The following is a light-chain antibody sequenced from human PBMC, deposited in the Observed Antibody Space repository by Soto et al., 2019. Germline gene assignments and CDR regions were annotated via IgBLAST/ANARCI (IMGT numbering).Light chain of an antibody. CDR3: GTWDSSLSAVV. Sequence: QSVLTQPPSVSAAPGQTVTISCSGSSSNIGNNYVSWYQQLPGTAPKLLIYDNNKRPSGIPDRFSGSKSGTSATLGITGLQTGDEADYYSGTWDSSLSAVVFGGGTKVTVL. J-gene: IGLJ2*01. CDR2: DNN. V-gene: IGLV1-51*01. CDR1: SSNIGNNY.